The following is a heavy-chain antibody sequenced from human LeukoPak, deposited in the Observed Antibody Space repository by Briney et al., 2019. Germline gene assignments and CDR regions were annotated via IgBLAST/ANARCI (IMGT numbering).Heavy chain of an antibody. J-gene: IGHJ4*02. CDR2: MNPNTGRT. D-gene: IGHD3-22*01. CDR1: RYTFTSYD. Sequence: ASVKVSCKASRYTFTSYDINWVREAAGQRLEWMGWMNPNTGRTGYAQKFQGRLTMTRDASISTAYMELSSLRSDDTAVYYCARLSQTPDYYSNGGYYYLGYWGQGTPVTVSS. CDR3: ARLSQTPDYYSNGGYYYLGY. V-gene: IGHV1-8*01.